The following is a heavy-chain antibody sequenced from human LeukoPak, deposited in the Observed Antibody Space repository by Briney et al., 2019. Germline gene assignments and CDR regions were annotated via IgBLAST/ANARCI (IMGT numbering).Heavy chain of an antibody. V-gene: IGHV3-74*01. Sequence: GGSLRLSCAASGSTFSNYMMHWVRQAPGKGLVWVSRIKSDGITITYADSVKGRFTISRDNAKNTLYLQMNSLRAEDTAVYYCLRDLNWSLDQWGQGTLVTVSS. CDR3: LRDLNWSLDQ. CDR1: GSTFSNYM. D-gene: IGHD1-20*01. CDR2: IKSDGITI. J-gene: IGHJ4*02.